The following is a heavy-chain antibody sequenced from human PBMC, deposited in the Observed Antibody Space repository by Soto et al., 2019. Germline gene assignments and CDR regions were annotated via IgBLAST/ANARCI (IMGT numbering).Heavy chain of an antibody. CDR2: INGDGTKI. Sequence: GESLKISCAASGFTFSSYWMHWVRQVPGKGLMWVSHINGDGTKISYADSVKGRFTISRDNANSTLYLEMTSLTVDDTAVYFCARDGIVYSYGYGAWGQGTRVTVSS. D-gene: IGHD5-18*01. J-gene: IGHJ4*02. CDR1: GFTFSSYW. CDR3: ARDGIVYSYGYGA. V-gene: IGHV3-74*01.